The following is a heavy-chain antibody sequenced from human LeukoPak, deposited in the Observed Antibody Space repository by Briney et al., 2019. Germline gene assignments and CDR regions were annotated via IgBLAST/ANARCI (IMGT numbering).Heavy chain of an antibody. J-gene: IGHJ3*02. D-gene: IGHD2-8*01. Sequence: PGGSLRLSCAASGFTFSDYYMSWIRQAPGKGLEWVPYISSSGSTIYYADSVKGRFTISRDNAKNSLYLQMNNLRAEDTAMFYCATSMAQDVDAFHIWGQGTMVTVSS. CDR3: ATSMAQDVDAFHI. V-gene: IGHV3-11*04. CDR2: ISSSGSTI. CDR1: GFTFSDYY.